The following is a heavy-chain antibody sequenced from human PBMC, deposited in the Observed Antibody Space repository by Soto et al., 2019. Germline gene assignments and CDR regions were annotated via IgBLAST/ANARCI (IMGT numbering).Heavy chain of an antibody. V-gene: IGHV4-31*03. Sequence: SETLSLTCTVSGGSISSGGYYWSWIRQHPGKGLEWIGYIYYSGSTYYNPSLKSRVTISVDTSKNQFSLKLSSVTAADTAVYYCASFQATARTYFDYWGQGTLVTVSS. J-gene: IGHJ4*02. CDR1: GGSISSGGYY. CDR3: ASFQATARTYFDY. CDR2: IYYSGST. D-gene: IGHD5-12*01.